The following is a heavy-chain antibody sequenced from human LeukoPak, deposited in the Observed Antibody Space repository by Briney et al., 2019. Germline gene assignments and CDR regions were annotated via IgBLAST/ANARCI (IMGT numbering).Heavy chain of an antibody. J-gene: IGHJ5*02. D-gene: IGHD3-10*01. V-gene: IGHV3-33*01. CDR3: ARDMGSGLLWFGELSYWFDP. CDR1: GFTFSSYG. CDR2: IWYDGSNK. Sequence: GGSLRLSCAASGFTFSSYGMHWVRQAPGKGLEWVAVIWYDGSNKYYADSVKGRFTISRDNSKNTLYLQMNSLRAEDTAVYYCARDMGSGLLWFGELSYWFDPWGQGTLVTVSS.